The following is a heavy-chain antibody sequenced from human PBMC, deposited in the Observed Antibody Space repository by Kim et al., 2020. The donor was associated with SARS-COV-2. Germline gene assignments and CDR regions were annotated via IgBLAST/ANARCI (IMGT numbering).Heavy chain of an antibody. D-gene: IGHD3-16*02. CDR3: XXXXFYDYVWGSYRYTXX. J-gene: IGHJ4*02. Sequence: GGSLRLSCAASGFTFSNAWMSWVRQAPGKGLEWVGRIKSKTDGGTTDYAAPVKGRFTXSRDDSKNTLYLQXXSXKTEDTAVYYCXXXXFYDYVWGSYRYTXXWVQXXXVTVSS. CDR2: IKSKTDGGTT. V-gene: IGHV3-15*01. CDR1: GFTFSNAW.